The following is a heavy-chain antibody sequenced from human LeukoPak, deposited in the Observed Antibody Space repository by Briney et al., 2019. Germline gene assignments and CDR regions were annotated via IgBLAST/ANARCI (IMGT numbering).Heavy chain of an antibody. V-gene: IGHV4-38-2*01. J-gene: IGHJ4*02. CDR2: IYHSGIT. CDR1: AYSISSGYY. D-gene: IGHD6-25*01. Sequence: SETLSLTRAVSAYSISSGYYWGWIRQPPGKGLEWIASIYHSGITYYNPSLKSRVTISVDTSKNHFSLKVSSVTAADSAVYYCARQYTSGSGYYFDYWGQGALVSVSS. CDR3: ARQYTSGSGYYFDY.